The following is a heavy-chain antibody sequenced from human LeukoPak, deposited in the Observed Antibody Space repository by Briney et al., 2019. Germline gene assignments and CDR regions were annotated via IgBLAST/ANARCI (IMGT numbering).Heavy chain of an antibody. CDR3: ARVAGTPYYYYMDV. CDR1: GYTFTSYG. CDR2: INPNSGGT. Sequence: ASVKVSCKASGYTFTSYGISWVRQAPGQGLEWMGWINPNSGGTNYAQKFQGRVTMTRDTSISTAYMELSRLRSDDTAVYYCARVAGTPYYYYMDVWGKGTTVTVSS. V-gene: IGHV1-2*02. J-gene: IGHJ6*03. D-gene: IGHD1-1*01.